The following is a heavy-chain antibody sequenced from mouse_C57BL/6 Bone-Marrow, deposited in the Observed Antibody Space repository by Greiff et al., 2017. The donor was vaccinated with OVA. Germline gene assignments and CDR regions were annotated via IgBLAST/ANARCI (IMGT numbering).Heavy chain of an antibody. V-gene: IGHV5-17*01. CDR1: GFTFSDSG. D-gene: IGHD1-1*01. Sequence: EVHLVESGGGLVKPGGSLKLSCAASGFTFSDSGMHWVRQAPEKGLEWVAYISSGSSTIYYADTVKGRFTISRDNAKNTLFLQMTSLRSEDTAMYYCARGNYGRYAMDYWGQGTSVTVSS. J-gene: IGHJ4*01. CDR2: ISSGSSTI. CDR3: ARGNYGRYAMDY.